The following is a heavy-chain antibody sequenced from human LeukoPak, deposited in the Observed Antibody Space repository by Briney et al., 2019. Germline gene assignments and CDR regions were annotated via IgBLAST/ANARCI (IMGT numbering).Heavy chain of an antibody. Sequence: GASVKVSCKASGYTFTSYAMHWVRQAPGQRLEWVGWINAGNGNTKYSQKFQGRVTITRDTSASTAYMELSSLRSEDTAVYYCARGVAVAGRRGVFDYWGQGTLVTVSS. D-gene: IGHD6-19*01. CDR2: INAGNGNT. CDR1: GYTFTSYA. V-gene: IGHV1-3*01. CDR3: ARGVAVAGRRGVFDY. J-gene: IGHJ4*02.